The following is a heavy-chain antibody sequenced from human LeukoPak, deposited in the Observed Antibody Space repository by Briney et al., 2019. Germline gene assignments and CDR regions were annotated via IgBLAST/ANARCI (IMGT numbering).Heavy chain of an antibody. J-gene: IGHJ4*02. CDR1: GFTFSSYA. CDR3: AKGVLATYYDSSGWGH. D-gene: IGHD3-22*01. Sequence: GGSLRLSCAASGFTFSSYAMSWVRQAPGKGLEWVSAISGSGGSTYYADSVKGRFTISRDNSKNTLYLQMNSLRAEDTAVYYCAKGVLATYYDSSGWGHWGQGTLVTVSS. V-gene: IGHV3-23*01. CDR2: ISGSGGST.